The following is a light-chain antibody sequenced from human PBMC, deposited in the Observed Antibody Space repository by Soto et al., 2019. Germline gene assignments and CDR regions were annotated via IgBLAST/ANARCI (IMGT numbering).Light chain of an antibody. J-gene: IGKJ5*01. CDR3: QQYNYWPPIT. Sequence: EIVLTQSPGTLSLSPGERATLSCRASQSFSSSYLAWYQQKPGQAPRLLIYETSSRATGIPDRFSGSGSQTDFTLTISSLQSEDFAVYYCQQYNYWPPITFGQGTRLEI. V-gene: IGKV3-20*01. CDR1: QSFSSSY. CDR2: ETS.